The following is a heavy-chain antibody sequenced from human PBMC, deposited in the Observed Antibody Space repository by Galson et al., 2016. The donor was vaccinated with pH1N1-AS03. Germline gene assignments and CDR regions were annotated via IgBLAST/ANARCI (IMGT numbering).Heavy chain of an antibody. CDR2: FIPIFGTT. CDR1: GGTFDNHP. Sequence: SVKVSCKASGGTFDNHPINWVRQAPGQGLEWMGGFIPIFGTTNYAPKYQGRVTFTTDDSTTTVHMELSNLRSEDTAVYYCARNSDSLGAFDVWGQGTLLSVSS. J-gene: IGHJ3*01. CDR3: ARNSDSLGAFDV. V-gene: IGHV1-69*05. D-gene: IGHD1-7*01.